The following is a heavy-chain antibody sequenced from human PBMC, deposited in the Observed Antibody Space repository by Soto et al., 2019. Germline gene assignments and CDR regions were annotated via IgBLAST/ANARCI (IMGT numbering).Heavy chain of an antibody. D-gene: IGHD2-15*01. V-gene: IGHV4-31*03. J-gene: IGHJ6*02. CDR1: GDSISSTDYY. CDR3: ARVRRAETYGRVYGMDV. CDR2: IYYSGSS. Sequence: SETLSLTCTVSGDSISSTDYYWSWVRQHPGKGLEWIGYIYYSGSSYYNPSLKSRVTISVDTSKNQFSLKLNSVTAADTAVYYCARVRRAETYGRVYGMDVWGQGTTVTVSS.